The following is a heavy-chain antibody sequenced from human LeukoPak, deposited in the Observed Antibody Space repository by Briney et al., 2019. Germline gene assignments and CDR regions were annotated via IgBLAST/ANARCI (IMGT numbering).Heavy chain of an antibody. CDR2: IYYSGST. Sequence: SETLSLTCTVPGGSISSYHWSWIRQPPGKGLECIGYIYYSGSTHYNPSLKSRVTISVDTSKNQFSLKLSSVTAADTAVYYCARDSSQYYDILTGYLDAFDIWGQGTMVTVSS. J-gene: IGHJ3*02. V-gene: IGHV4-59*01. D-gene: IGHD3-9*01. CDR1: GGSISSYH. CDR3: ARDSSQYYDILTGYLDAFDI.